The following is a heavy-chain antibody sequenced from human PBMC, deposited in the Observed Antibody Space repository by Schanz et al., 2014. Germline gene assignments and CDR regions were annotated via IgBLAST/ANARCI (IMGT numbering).Heavy chain of an antibody. D-gene: IGHD2-2*01. CDR3: ARGTMPGTFDI. Sequence: QILLVQPGPEVKKPGASVTVSCKASGYDFHIYAYSWVRQAPGQGPEWMGRIIPVLAIADYAQKFQGRVTITADKSTSTAYMELSSLRYEDTALYYCARGTMPGTFDIWGQGTMVTVSS. V-gene: IGHV1-69*02. CDR2: IIPVLAIA. J-gene: IGHJ3*02. CDR1: GYDFHIYA.